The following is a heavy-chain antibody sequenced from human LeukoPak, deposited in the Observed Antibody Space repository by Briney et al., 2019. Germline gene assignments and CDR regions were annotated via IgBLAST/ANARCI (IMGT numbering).Heavy chain of an antibody. Sequence: GASVKASCKASGYTFTGYYMHWVRQAPGQGLEWMGWINPNSGGTNYAQKFQGRVTMTRDTSISTAYMELSRLRSDDTAVYYCASARWFGESYFDYWGQGTLVTVSS. V-gene: IGHV1-2*02. CDR2: INPNSGGT. CDR1: GYTFTGYY. J-gene: IGHJ4*02. CDR3: ASARWFGESYFDY. D-gene: IGHD3-10*01.